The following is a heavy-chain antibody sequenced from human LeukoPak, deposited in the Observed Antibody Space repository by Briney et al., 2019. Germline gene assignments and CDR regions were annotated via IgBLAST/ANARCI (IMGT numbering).Heavy chain of an antibody. J-gene: IGHJ5*02. CDR3: ARDEYSSSSLWFDP. CDR2: ISAYNGNT. D-gene: IGHD6-6*01. V-gene: IGHV1-18*01. CDR1: GYTFTSYG. Sequence: VASVKVSCKASGYTFTSYGISWVRQAPGQGLEWMGWISAYNGNTNYAQKLQGRVTMTTDTSTSTAYMELRSLRSDDTAVYYCARDEYSSSSLWFDPWGQGTLVTVSS.